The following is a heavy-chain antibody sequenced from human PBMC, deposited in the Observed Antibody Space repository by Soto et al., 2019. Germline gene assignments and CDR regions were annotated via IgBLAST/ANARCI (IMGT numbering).Heavy chain of an antibody. V-gene: IGHV3-23*01. D-gene: IGHD5-12*01. CDR2: ISGSGGST. CDR1: GFTFSSYA. CDR3: AKAADSGYDVKGWFDP. Sequence: PGGSLRLSCAASGFTFSSYAMSWVRQAPGKGLEWVSAISGSGGSTYYADSVKGRFTISRDNSKNTLYLQMNSLRAEDTAVYYCAKAADSGYDVKGWFDPWGQGTLVTVSS. J-gene: IGHJ5*02.